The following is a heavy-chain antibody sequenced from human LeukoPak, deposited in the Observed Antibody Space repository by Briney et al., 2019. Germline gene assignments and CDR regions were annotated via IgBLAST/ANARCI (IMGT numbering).Heavy chain of an antibody. CDR3: AREIDVLRFLEWSPTGWFDP. CDR2: INPNSGGT. J-gene: IGHJ5*02. V-gene: IGHV1-2*02. Sequence: ASVKVSCKASGNTFTGYYMHWVRQAPGQGLEWMGWINPNSGGTNYAQKFQGRVTMTRDTSISTAYMELSRLRSDDTAVYYCAREIDVLRFLEWSPTGWFDPWGQGTLVTVSS. CDR1: GNTFTGYY. D-gene: IGHD3-3*01.